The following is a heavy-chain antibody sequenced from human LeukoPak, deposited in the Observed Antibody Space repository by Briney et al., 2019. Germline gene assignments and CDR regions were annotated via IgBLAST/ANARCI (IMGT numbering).Heavy chain of an antibody. Sequence: SETLSLTCAVYGGSFSGYYWSWIRQPPGKGLEWIGYIYYSGSTNYNPSLKSRVTISVDTSKNQFSLRLSSVTAADTAVYYCARVTGYMTEDYFDYWGQGTLITVSS. V-gene: IGHV4-59*01. J-gene: IGHJ4*02. CDR3: ARVTGYMTEDYFDY. D-gene: IGHD6-13*01. CDR2: IYYSGST. CDR1: GGSFSGYY.